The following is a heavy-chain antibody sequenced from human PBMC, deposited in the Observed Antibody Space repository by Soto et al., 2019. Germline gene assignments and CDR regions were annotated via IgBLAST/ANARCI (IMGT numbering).Heavy chain of an antibody. D-gene: IGHD3-3*01. CDR2: ITWNSRVL. J-gene: IGHJ4*02. CDR3: AKGRYDFWSPYYFDS. CDR1: ALNFDYFA. Sequence: GGSLRLSCVGTALNFDYFAMRWVLQAPGKGLEWVSGITWNSRVLAYADSVKGRFTISRDNARNSLYLQMDSLRDEDTALYYCAKGRYDFWSPYYFDSWGQGTLVTVS. V-gene: IGHV3-9*01.